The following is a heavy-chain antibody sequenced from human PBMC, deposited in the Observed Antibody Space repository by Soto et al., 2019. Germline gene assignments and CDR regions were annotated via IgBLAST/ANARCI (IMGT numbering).Heavy chain of an antibody. Sequence: SETLSLTCTVSGGSISSYYWSWIRQPPGKGLEWIGYIYYSGSTNYNPSLKSRVTISVDTSKNQFSLKLSSVTAADTAVYYCARLLDYDILTGYSAAFDYWGQGTLVTVSS. D-gene: IGHD3-9*01. CDR1: GGSISSYY. V-gene: IGHV4-59*08. J-gene: IGHJ4*02. CDR3: ARLLDYDILTGYSAAFDY. CDR2: IYYSGST.